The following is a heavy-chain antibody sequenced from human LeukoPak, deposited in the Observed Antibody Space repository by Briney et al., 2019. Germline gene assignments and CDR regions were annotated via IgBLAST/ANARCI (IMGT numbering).Heavy chain of an antibody. Sequence: SETLSLTCAVYGGSFSGYYWSWIRQSPGKGLEWIGEINHSGSTNYNPSLKSRVTISVDTSKNQFSLKQGSVTAADTAVYYCTYSGSNYPDYWGQGTLVTVSS. CDR2: INHSGST. J-gene: IGHJ4*02. CDR3: TYSGSNYPDY. D-gene: IGHD1-26*01. CDR1: GGSFSGYY. V-gene: IGHV4-34*01.